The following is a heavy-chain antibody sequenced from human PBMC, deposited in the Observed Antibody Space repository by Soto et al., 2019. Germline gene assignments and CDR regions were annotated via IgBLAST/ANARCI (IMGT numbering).Heavy chain of an antibody. CDR2: INTNTGNP. CDR3: ARDIDSSGWYGFYYGMYV. D-gene: IGHD6-19*01. Sequence: ASVKVSCKASGYTFTSYAMNWVRQAPGQGLEWMGWINTNTGNPTYAQGFTGRFVFSLDTSVSTAYLQICSLKAEDTAVYYCARDIDSSGWYGFYYGMYVWGQGTTVTVSS. CDR1: GYTFTSYA. J-gene: IGHJ6*02. V-gene: IGHV7-4-1*01.